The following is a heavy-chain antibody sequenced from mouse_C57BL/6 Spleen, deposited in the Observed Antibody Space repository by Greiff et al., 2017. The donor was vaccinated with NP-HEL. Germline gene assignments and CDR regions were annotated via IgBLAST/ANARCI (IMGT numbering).Heavy chain of an antibody. J-gene: IGHJ2*01. D-gene: IGHD1-1*01. V-gene: IGHV1-42*01. CDR2: INPSTGGT. Sequence: EVQLQQSGPELVKPGASVKISCKASGYSFTGYYMNWVKQSPEKSLEWIGEINPSTGGTTYNQKFKAKATLTVDKSSNTAYMQLKSLTSEDSAVYYCARENYYGSSDYFDYWGQGTTLTVSS. CDR1: GYSFTGYY. CDR3: ARENYYGSSDYFDY.